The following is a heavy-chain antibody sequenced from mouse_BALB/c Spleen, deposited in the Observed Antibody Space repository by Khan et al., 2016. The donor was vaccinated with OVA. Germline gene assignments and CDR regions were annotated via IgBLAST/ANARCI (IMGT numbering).Heavy chain of an antibody. CDR1: GFAFSSYD. CDR3: ARHGGFNPYYAVDC. Sequence: VELVESGGGLVKPGGTLKLSCAASGFAFSSYDMSWVRQTPEKRLEWVAIINTGGSYTNYPDSVKGRFTISRDTAKNTLYLQVSSLRSKDTALYYCARHGGFNPYYAVDCWGQGTSVTGSS. J-gene: IGHJ4*01. V-gene: IGHV5-9*02. CDR2: INTGGSYT.